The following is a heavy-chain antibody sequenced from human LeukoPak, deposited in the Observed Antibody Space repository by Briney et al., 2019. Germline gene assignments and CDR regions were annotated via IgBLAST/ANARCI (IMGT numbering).Heavy chain of an antibody. J-gene: IGHJ4*02. CDR1: GFTFSSHG. Sequence: PGGSLRLSCAASGFTFSSHGMNWVRQAPGKGLEWVSGISSSGDNTYYADSVKGRFTISRDNSKNTLYLQMNSLRAEDTAVYYCARISGVTLDCWGPGTLVTVSS. CDR3: ARISGVTLDC. D-gene: IGHD5-18*01. V-gene: IGHV3-23*01. CDR2: ISSSGDNT.